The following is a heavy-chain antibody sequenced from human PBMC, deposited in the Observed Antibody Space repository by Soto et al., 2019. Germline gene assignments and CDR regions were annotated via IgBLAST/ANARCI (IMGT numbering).Heavy chain of an antibody. CDR3: ARVGPAHYYDSSGYYSPLDD. CDR1: GDTFSSYA. J-gene: IGHJ4*02. V-gene: IGHV1-69*01. Sequence: QVQLVQSGAEVKKPGSSVKVSCKASGDTFSSYAINWVRQAPGQGLEWMGGIIPMFGTANYAQKFKGRVTITAGESTSTVYMDLSSLRSEDTAVYYCARVGPAHYYDSSGYYSPLDDWGQGTLVTVSS. CDR2: IIPMFGTA. D-gene: IGHD3-22*01.